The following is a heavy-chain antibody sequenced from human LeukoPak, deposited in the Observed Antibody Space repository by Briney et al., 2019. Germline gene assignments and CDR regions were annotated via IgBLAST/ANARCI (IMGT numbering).Heavy chain of an antibody. Sequence: SETLSLTCTVSGGSISSGRYYWSWIRQTAGKGLEWIGRVSTSGSTNYDPSLKSRVTISLDTSKNQFSLKLTSVTAADTAVYYCATLPGGVTTPNPSWGQGTLVTVSS. CDR2: VSTSGST. V-gene: IGHV4-61*02. CDR1: GGSISSGRYY. D-gene: IGHD4-17*01. CDR3: ATLPGGVTTPNPS. J-gene: IGHJ5*02.